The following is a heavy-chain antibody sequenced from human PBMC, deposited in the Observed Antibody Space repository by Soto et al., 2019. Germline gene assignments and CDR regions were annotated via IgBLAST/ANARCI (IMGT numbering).Heavy chain of an antibody. CDR3: AARPYCSGGSCYSGAFDI. CDR1: GYTFTSYY. D-gene: IGHD2-15*01. CDR2: INPSGGST. Sequence: ASVKVSCKASGYTFTSYYMHWVRQAPGQGLEWMGIINPSGGSTSYAQKFQGRVTMTRDTSTSTVYMELSSLRSEDTAVYYCAARPYCSGGSCYSGAFDIWGQGTMVTVSS. J-gene: IGHJ3*02. V-gene: IGHV1-46*01.